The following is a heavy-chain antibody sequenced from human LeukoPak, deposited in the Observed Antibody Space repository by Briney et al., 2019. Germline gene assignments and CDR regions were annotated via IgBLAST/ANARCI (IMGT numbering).Heavy chain of an antibody. CDR1: GFTFGDYS. V-gene: IGHV3-49*04. CDR2: IRSRDGTT. D-gene: IGHD2-15*01. Sequence: GGSLRLSCTASGFTFGDYSMNWVRQAPGKGLEWVGFIRSRDGTTEYAASVRGRFSISRDESKRIAYLQMNSLKAEDTAVYHCNRWHISGVSCSNLWGQGTLVTVSS. CDR3: NRWHISGVSCSNL. J-gene: IGHJ5*02.